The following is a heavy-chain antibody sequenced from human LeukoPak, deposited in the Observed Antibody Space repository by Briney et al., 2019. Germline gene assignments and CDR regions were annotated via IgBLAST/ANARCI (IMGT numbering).Heavy chain of an antibody. V-gene: IGHV1-2*02. J-gene: IGHJ4*02. CDR1: GYTFTHYI. D-gene: IGHD3-10*01. CDR2: INPNSGGT. Sequence: ASVKVSCKASGYTFTHYIINWVRQAPGQGLEWMGWINPNSGGTNYAQKFQGRVTMTRDTSISTAYMELSRLRSDDTAVYYCARSESDYYYGSGSYYPYPSYYFDYWGQGTLVTVSS. CDR3: ARSESDYYYGSGSYYPYPSYYFDY.